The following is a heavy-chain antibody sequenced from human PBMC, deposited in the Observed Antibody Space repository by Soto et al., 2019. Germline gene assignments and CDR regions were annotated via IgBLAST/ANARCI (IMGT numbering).Heavy chain of an antibody. J-gene: IGHJ5*02. CDR1: GGSFSGYY. CDR3: ARVRGYRHNWFDP. D-gene: IGHD5-18*01. Sequence: SETLSLTCAVYGGSFSGYYWSWIRQPPGKGLEWIGEINHSGSTNYNPSLKSRVTISVDTSKNQFSLKLSSVTAADTAVYYCARVRGYRHNWFDPWGQGTLVTVAS. V-gene: IGHV4-34*01. CDR2: INHSGST.